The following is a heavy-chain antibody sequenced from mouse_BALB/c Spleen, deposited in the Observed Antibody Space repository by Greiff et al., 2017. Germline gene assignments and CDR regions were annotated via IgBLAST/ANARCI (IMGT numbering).Heavy chain of an antibody. D-gene: IGHD1-1*01. CDR3: ARSDGSSYDWYFDV. V-gene: IGHV1-69*01. J-gene: IGHJ1*01. Sequence: QVQLQQPGAELVMPGASVKMSCKASGYTFTDYWMHWVKQRPGQGLEWIGAIDTSDSYTSYNQKFKGKATLTVDESSSTAYMQLSSLTAEDSAVYYCARSDGSSYDWYFDVWGAGTTVTVSS. CDR2: IDTSDSYT. CDR1: GYTFTDYW.